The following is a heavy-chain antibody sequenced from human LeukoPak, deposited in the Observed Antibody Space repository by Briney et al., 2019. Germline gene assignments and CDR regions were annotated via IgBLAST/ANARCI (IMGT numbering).Heavy chain of an antibody. J-gene: IGHJ4*02. CDR2: IYYSGST. D-gene: IGHD6-19*01. V-gene: IGHV4-59*12. Sequence: SETLSLTCTVSGGSISSYYWSWIRQPPGKGLEWIGYIYYSGSTNYSPSLKGRVTISVDRSKNQFSLKLSSVTTADTAVYYCARSTGWHAFTWGQGTLVTVSS. CDR1: GGSISSYY. CDR3: ARSTGWHAFT.